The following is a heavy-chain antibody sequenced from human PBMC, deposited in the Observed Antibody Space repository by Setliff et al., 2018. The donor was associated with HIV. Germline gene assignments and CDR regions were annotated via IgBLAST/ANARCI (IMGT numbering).Heavy chain of an antibody. V-gene: IGHV3-30*01. Sequence: GGSLRLSCANSGFTFTDYAMHWVRQAPGKGLECVAVITDDGSNKYYADSVKGRFTISRDNSKNTLYLQVNSLRPEDTAVYYCASARIPTGGTSTSFDYWGQGTLVTVSS. CDR3: ASARIPTGGTSTSFDY. J-gene: IGHJ4*02. D-gene: IGHD2-15*01. CDR1: GFTFTDYA. CDR2: ITDDGSNK.